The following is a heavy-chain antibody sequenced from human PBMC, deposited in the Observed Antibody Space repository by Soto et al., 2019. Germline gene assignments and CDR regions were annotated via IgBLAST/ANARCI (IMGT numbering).Heavy chain of an antibody. CDR1: GYTFINYY. Sequence: QVQLVQSGTEVKRPGASVKVSCKASGYTFINYYIHWVRQAPGQGLEWVGIINPTGDYTSYAQKLKGRVTMTRDTSTSTVYMELSSLRSDDTAVYYCVRDWYSSSSGDRVGYWGQGTLVTVSS. CDR3: VRDWYSSSSGDRVGY. V-gene: IGHV1-46*04. D-gene: IGHD1-26*01. CDR2: INPTGDYT. J-gene: IGHJ4*02.